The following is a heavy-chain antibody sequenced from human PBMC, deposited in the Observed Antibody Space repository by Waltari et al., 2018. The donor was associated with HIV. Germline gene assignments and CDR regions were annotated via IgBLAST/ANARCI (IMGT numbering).Heavy chain of an antibody. Sequence: QVQLVEAGGGVFQPGRSLRLSCAASGFTLSNYCMHWVRQAPGKGLELVAFINYEESTKYYADSMKGLLTISRENSKRTMYLLMNSVGAEETVVYYCARADHRAYIGCFHHWGQGTLVTVSS. CDR2: INYEESTK. V-gene: IGHV3-33*01. CDR1: GFTLSNYC. J-gene: IGHJ1*01. CDR3: ARADHRAYIGCFHH. D-gene: IGHD4-4*01.